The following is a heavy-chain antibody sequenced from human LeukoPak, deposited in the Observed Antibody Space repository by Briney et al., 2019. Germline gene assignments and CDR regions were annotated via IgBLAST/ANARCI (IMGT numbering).Heavy chain of an antibody. CDR1: GFTLTFW. J-gene: IGHJ4*02. CDR2: INSDGRSI. V-gene: IGHV3-74*01. Sequence: GRSLRLSCAASGFTLTFWLTWVGRAPGKGMVWVSRINSDGRSISYGDAVKGRFTISRDNAKNTLYLQMNSLRGDDTGVYYCARGSGIYFDWGGGTLVSVCS. D-gene: IGHD1-26*01. CDR3: ARGSGIYFD.